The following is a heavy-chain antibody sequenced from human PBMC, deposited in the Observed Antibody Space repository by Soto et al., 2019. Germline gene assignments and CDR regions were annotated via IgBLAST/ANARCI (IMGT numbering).Heavy chain of an antibody. CDR3: ATWHEREHAFDV. CDR1: GLTISGKKY. D-gene: IGHD1-1*01. V-gene: IGHV3-53*01. Sequence: DVQLVESGGGLIQPGESLRLSCAAFGLTISGKKYVAWLRQAPGQGLEWVSALYDVDGSFYADSVTGRFTTSSDSSKTTVYLQMHDLRPDDTAVYYCATWHEREHAFDVWGQGTTVTIAS. J-gene: IGHJ3*01. CDR2: LYDVDGS.